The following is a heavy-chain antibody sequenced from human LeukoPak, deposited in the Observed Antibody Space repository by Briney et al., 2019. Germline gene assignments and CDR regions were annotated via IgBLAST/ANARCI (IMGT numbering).Heavy chain of an antibody. CDR1: GFTFTSSA. CDR2: IVVGSGNT. D-gene: IGHD3-16*01. V-gene: IGHV1-58*01. J-gene: IGHJ4*02. Sequence: ASVKVSCKASGFTFTSSAVQWVRQARGQRLEWIGWIVVGSGNTNYAQKFQERVTITRDMSTSTAYMELSSLRSEDTAVYYCAADMGGPRWRRGESFDYWGQGTLVTVSS. CDR3: AADMGGPRWRRGESFDY.